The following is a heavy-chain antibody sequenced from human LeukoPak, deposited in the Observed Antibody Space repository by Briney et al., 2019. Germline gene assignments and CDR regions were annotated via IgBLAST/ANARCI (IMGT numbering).Heavy chain of an antibody. Sequence: TTSETLSLTCNVSGGSISSSSYYWGWIRQPPGKGLEWIGSIYYSGSTYYNPSLKSRVTISVDTSKNQFSLKLSSVTAADTAVYYCAIDVGATFDYWGQGTLVTVSS. CDR3: AIDVGATFDY. D-gene: IGHD1-26*01. CDR2: IYYSGST. V-gene: IGHV4-39*02. J-gene: IGHJ4*02. CDR1: GGSISSSSYY.